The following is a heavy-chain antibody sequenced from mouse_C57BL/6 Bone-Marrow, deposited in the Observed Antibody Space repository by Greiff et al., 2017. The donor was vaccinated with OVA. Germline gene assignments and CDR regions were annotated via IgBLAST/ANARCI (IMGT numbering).Heavy chain of an antibody. CDR3: AISFSYYSNYSWGAY. CDR2: INPSTGGT. V-gene: IGHV1-42*01. CDR1: GYSFTGYY. J-gene: IGHJ3*01. Sequence: EVQLQQSGPELVKPGASVKISCKASGYSFTGYYMNWVKQSPEKSLEWIGEINPSTGGTTYNQKFKAKATLTVDKSSSTAYMQRKSLTSDDSAVYYCAISFSYYSNYSWGAYWGQGTLVTVSA. D-gene: IGHD2-5*01.